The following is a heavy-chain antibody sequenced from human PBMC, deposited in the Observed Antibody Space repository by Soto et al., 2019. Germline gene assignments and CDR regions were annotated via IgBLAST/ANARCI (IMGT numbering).Heavy chain of an antibody. CDR1: GFTFSSYS. D-gene: IGHD2-15*01. J-gene: IGHJ6*01. CDR3: ARPWGGSQSSYCGMDV. CDR2: ISSSSSYI. V-gene: IGHV3-21*01. Sequence: GSLRLSCAASGFTFSSYSMNWVRQAPGKGLEWVSSISSSSSYIYYADSVKGRFTISRDNAKNSLYLQMNSLRAEDTAVYYCARPWGGSQSSYCGMDVWGQRTTVTVSS.